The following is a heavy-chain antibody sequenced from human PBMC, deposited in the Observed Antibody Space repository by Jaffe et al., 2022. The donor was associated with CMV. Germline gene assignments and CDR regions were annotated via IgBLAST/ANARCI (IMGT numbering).Heavy chain of an antibody. V-gene: IGHV3-23*01. CDR3: AKVSSGSSPAPHGSRWFDP. CDR2: ISGSGGST. CDR1: GFTFSSYA. Sequence: EVQLLESGGGLVQPGGSLRLSCAASGFTFSSYAMSWVRQAPGKGLEWVSAISGSGGSTYYADSVKGRFTISRDNSKNTLYLQMNSLRAEDTAVYYCAKVSSGSSPAPHGSRWFDPWGQGTLVTVSS. D-gene: IGHD3-10*01. J-gene: IGHJ5*02.